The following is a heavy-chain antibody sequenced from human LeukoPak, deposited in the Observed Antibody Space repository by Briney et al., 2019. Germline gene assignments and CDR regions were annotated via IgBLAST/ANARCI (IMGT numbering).Heavy chain of an antibody. CDR2: ISWNSGSI. D-gene: IGHD5-24*01. V-gene: IGHV3-9*01. Sequence: PGRSLRLSCAASGFTFDDYAMHWVRQAPGKGLEWVSGISWNSGSIGYADSVKGRFTISRDNAKNSLSLQMNSLRAEDTAVYYCARDFVHGYNYSWPSNWGQGTLVTVSS. J-gene: IGHJ1*01. CDR1: GFTFDDYA. CDR3: ARDFVHGYNYSWPSN.